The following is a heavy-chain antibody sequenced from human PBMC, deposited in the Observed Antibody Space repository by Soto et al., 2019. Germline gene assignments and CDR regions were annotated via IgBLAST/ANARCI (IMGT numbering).Heavy chain of an antibody. J-gene: IGHJ4*02. CDR1: GYTLTELS. V-gene: IGHV1-24*01. CDR3: ATGQPQGRTFDY. CDR2: FDPEDGET. Sequence: RASVKVSCKVSGYTLTELSMHWVRQAPGKGLEWMGGFDPEDGETIYAQKFQGRVTMTEDTSTDTAYMELSSLRSEDTAVYYCATGQPQGRTFDYWGQGTLVTVSS.